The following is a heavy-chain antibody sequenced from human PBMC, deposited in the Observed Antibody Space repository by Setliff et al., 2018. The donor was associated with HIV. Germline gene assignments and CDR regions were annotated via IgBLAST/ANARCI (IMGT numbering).Heavy chain of an antibody. V-gene: IGHV3-7*05. CDR1: GFTFNNYW. J-gene: IGHJ4*02. D-gene: IGHD3-3*01. CDR3: ARNVSWRVRTYIDY. Sequence: GGSLRLSCAASGFTFNNYWMTWVRQAPGKGLEWVADIKQDGSEKYYVASVKGRFTISRDIAENSLYLQMNSLRAEDTAVYYCARNVSWRVRTYIDYWGQGALVTVSS. CDR2: IKQDGSEK.